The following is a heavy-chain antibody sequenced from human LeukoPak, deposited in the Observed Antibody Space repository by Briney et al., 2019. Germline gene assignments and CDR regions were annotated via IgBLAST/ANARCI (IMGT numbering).Heavy chain of an antibody. CDR3: ASLDRDYYYSFDY. Sequence: QPGGSLRLSCAASGFPFSSYSMNWVRQAPGKGLEWISYISTSSSTIYYADSVKGRFTISRDNAKNSLYLQMNSLRAEDTAVYYCASLDRDYYYSFDYRGQGILVTVSS. CDR1: GFPFSSYS. J-gene: IGHJ4*02. V-gene: IGHV3-48*04. D-gene: IGHD3-22*01. CDR2: ISTSSSTI.